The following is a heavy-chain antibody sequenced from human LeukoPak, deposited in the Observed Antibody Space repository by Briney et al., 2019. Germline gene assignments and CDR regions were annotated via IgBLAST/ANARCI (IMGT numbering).Heavy chain of an antibody. CDR3: APRRGGFETRIFDY. V-gene: IGHV2-5*02. J-gene: IGHJ4*02. CDR2: IYWDDDK. CDR1: GFSLSTSGVG. D-gene: IGHD3-16*01. Sequence: ESGPTLANPTETLTLTCTFSGFSLSTSGVGVGWIRQPPGKALEWLALIYWDDDKRYSPSLKSRLTITKDTSKNQVVLTMTNMNPVDTATYFCAPRRGGFETRIFDYWGQGTLVTVSS.